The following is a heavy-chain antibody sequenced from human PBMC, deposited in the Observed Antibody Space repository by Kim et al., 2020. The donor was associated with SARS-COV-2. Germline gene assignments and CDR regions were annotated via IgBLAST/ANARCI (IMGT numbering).Heavy chain of an antibody. CDR3: VRHGYNPCSVDP. Sequence: SETLSLTCTVSGGSISSSSSYWGWIRQPPGKGLEWIGSMSYSGSTYYNSSLKSRVTISVDTSKNQFSLRLTSVSAADTAVYYCVRHGYNPCSVDPWGQGTLVTVSS. CDR1: GGSISSSSSY. D-gene: IGHD6-25*01. J-gene: IGHJ5*02. V-gene: IGHV4-39*01. CDR2: MSYSGST.